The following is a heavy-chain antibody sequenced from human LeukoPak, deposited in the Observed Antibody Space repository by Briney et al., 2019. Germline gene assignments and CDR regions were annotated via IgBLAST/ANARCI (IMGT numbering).Heavy chain of an antibody. CDR2: INNDGSST. D-gene: IGHD3-3*01. V-gene: IGHV3-74*01. Sequence: GGSLRLSYAASGFIFSDHWMHWVRQAPGKGLVWLSRINNDGSSTIYADSVKGRFTFSRDNAENTLFLEMSSLRVEDTAVYYCVRERNNFWSGHHSIFDSWGQGTLVTVSS. CDR1: GFIFSDHW. J-gene: IGHJ4*02. CDR3: VRERNNFWSGHHSIFDS.